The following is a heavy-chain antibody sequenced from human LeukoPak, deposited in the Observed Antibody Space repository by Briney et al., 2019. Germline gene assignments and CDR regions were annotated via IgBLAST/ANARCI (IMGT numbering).Heavy chain of an antibody. J-gene: IGHJ4*02. CDR2: IKPDGNEK. Sequence: PGGSLRLSCAASGRTFTDFWMNWVRLAPGRGLEWLANIKPDGNEKYYVDSVKGRFAISRDNAKNEVYLEMNSLRAEDTGVYYCSGRDSSRSPRAYWGQGTLVSVSS. CDR1: GRTFTDFW. D-gene: IGHD2-2*01. CDR3: SGRDSSRSPRAY. V-gene: IGHV3-7*01.